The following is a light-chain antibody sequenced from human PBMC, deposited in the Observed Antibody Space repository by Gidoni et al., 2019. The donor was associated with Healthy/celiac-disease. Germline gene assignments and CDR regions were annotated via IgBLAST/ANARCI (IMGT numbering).Light chain of an antibody. CDR3: QQYYSTPYT. CDR2: WAS. V-gene: IGKV4-1*01. Sequence: DIVMPQSPDSLAVSLGERATINCKSSQSVLYSSNNKNYLAWYQQKPGQPPKLLIYWASTRESGVPDLFSGSGSGTDFTLTISSLQAEDVAVYYCQQYYSTPYTFGPGTKLEIK. J-gene: IGKJ2*01. CDR1: QSVLYSSNNKNY.